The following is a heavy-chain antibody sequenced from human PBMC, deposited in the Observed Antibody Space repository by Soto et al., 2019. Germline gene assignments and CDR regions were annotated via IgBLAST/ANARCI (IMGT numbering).Heavy chain of an antibody. CDR1: GGSISSSSYY. V-gene: IGHV4-39*07. J-gene: IGHJ4*02. Sequence: SETLSLTCTVSGGSISSSSYYWGWIRQPPGKGLEWIGSIYYSGSTYYNPSLKSRVTISVDTSKNQFSLKLSSVTAADTAVYYCARKPHFSIDSSGLDYWGQGTLVTVSS. CDR3: ARKPHFSIDSSGLDY. CDR2: IYYSGST. D-gene: IGHD3-22*01.